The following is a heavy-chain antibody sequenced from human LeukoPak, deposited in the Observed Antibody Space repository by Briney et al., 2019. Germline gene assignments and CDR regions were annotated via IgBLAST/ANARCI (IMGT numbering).Heavy chain of an antibody. Sequence: PGGSLRLSCAASGFTFNTYAMSWVRQAPGKGLEWVSAISDSGGSAYYADSVKGRFTISRDNAKNSLYLQMNSLRAEDTAVYYCARDQGWQQGAWFDPWGQGTLVTVSS. CDR1: GFTFNTYA. D-gene: IGHD6-13*01. CDR3: ARDQGWQQGAWFDP. V-gene: IGHV3-23*01. J-gene: IGHJ5*02. CDR2: ISDSGGSA.